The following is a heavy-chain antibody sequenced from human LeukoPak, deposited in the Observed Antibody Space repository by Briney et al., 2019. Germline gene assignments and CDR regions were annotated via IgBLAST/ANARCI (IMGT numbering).Heavy chain of an antibody. Sequence: PSETLSLTCTVSGGSISSSSYYWSWIRQPPGKGLEWIGYIYYSGSTNYNPSLKSRVTISVDTSKNQFSLKLSSVTAADTAVYYCARVGLLAPIYYYMDVWGKGTTVTISS. V-gene: IGHV4-61*01. CDR3: ARVGLLAPIYYYMDV. CDR2: IYYSGST. J-gene: IGHJ6*03. CDR1: GGSISSSSYY.